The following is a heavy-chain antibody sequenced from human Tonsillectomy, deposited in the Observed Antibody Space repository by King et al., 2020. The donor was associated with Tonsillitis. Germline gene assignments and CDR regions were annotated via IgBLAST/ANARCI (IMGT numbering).Heavy chain of an antibody. CDR2: IYGGGST. D-gene: IGHD6-13*01. J-gene: IGHJ4*02. V-gene: IGHV3-53*01. CDR1: EVTVSMYK. CDR3: ARTSPNIAAAGSISFDY. Sequence: VQLVESGGGLIQPGGSLRLSCAASEVTVSMYKISWVRQAPGKGLEWVSVIYGGGSTYYGDSVKGRFTISRDNSKNTLYLQMSSLKAEDTAVYYCARTSPNIAAAGSISFDYWGQGTLVTVSS.